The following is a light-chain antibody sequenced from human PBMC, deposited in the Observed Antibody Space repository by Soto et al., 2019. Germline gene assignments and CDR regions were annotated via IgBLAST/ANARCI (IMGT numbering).Light chain of an antibody. CDR1: QSIRNY. CDR3: QQRNDWVT. V-gene: IGKV3-11*01. Sequence: EVVLTQSPATLSLSPGERATLSCRASQSIRNYLAWYQQKPGQAPRLLIYDASIRATGIPARFSGSGSGTDFILTISSLEPEDSGVYYCQQRNDWVTFGGGTKVEIK. CDR2: DAS. J-gene: IGKJ4*01.